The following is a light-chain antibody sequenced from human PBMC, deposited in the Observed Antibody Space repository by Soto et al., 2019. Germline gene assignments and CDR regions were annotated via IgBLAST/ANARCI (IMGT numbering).Light chain of an antibody. Sequence: EIVMTQSPATLSVSPGERATLSCRASQSVSSNLAWYQQKPGQAPRLLIYGASTRATGIPARFSGSGSGTECTLTISSLQSEDSAVYHCQHYSNWPPITFGQGTKLELK. CDR1: QSVSSN. CDR2: GAS. CDR3: QHYSNWPPIT. V-gene: IGKV3-15*01. J-gene: IGKJ2*01.